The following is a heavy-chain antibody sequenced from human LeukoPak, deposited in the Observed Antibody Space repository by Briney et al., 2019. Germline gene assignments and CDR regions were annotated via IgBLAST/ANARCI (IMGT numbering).Heavy chain of an antibody. V-gene: IGHV3-7*01. CDR2: IKQDGSEK. Sequence: GGSLRLSCAASGFTFSNYWMSWVRQAPGKGREWVANIKQDGSEKSYVDSVKGRSTISRDNAENSMYLQMNSLRAEDTAVYYCANNPSTSCPYWGQGTLVTVSS. J-gene: IGHJ4*02. D-gene: IGHD2-2*01. CDR1: GFTFSNYW. CDR3: ANNPSTSCPY.